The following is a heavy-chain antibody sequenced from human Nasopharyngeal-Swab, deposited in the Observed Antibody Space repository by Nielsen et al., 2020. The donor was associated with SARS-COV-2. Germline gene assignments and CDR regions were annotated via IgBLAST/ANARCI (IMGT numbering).Heavy chain of an antibody. CDR2: IYYSGST. J-gene: IGHJ4*02. V-gene: IGHV4-59*01. D-gene: IGHD6-19*01. Sequence: SETLSLTCTAPGGSISSYYWSWIRQPPGKGLEWIGYIYYSGSTNYNPSLKSRVTISVDTSKNQFSLKLSSVTAADTAVYYCARTGYSSGWYFILGYWGQGTLVTVSS. CDR1: GGSISSYY. CDR3: ARTGYSSGWYFILGY.